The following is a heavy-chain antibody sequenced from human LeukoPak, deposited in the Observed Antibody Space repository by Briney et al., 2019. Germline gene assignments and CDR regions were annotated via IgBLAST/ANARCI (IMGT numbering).Heavy chain of an antibody. J-gene: IGHJ4*02. CDR3: ARGSRYYYDSSGYLFDY. V-gene: IGHV4-61*02. CDR2: IYTSGST. D-gene: IGHD3-22*01. CDR1: GGSISSGSYY. Sequence: SETLSLTCTVSGGSISSGSYYWSWIRQPAGKGLEWIGRIYTSGSTNYNPSLKSRVTISVDTSKNQFSLKLSSVTAADTAVYYCARGSRYYYDSSGYLFDYWGQGTLVTVSS.